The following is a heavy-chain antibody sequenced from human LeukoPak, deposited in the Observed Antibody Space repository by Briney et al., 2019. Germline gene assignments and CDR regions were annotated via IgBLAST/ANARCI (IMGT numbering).Heavy chain of an antibody. D-gene: IGHD3-9*01. CDR1: GGSISGSNW. V-gene: IGHV4-4*02. CDR2: IYHSGST. Sequence: SGTLSLTCAVSGGSISGSNWWSWVRQPPGKGLEWIGEIYHSGSTNYNPSLKSRVTISVDKSKNLFSLKLSSVTAADTAVYYCARNLLNYDILTGYYESFPPDYWGQGTLVTVSS. J-gene: IGHJ4*02. CDR3: ARNLLNYDILTGYYESFPPDY.